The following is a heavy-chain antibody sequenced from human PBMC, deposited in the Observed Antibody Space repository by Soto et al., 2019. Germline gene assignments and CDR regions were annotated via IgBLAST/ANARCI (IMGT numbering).Heavy chain of an antibody. Sequence: GASVKVSCKVSGYTLTELAMRWVRQAPGQGLEWMGGFDPEDGETIYAQKFQGRVTMTEDTSTDTAYMELSSLRSEDTAVYYCATDRPSGIVVVPAVLDYWGQGTLVTVSS. CDR2: FDPEDGET. CDR1: GYTLTELA. D-gene: IGHD2-2*01. V-gene: IGHV1-24*01. CDR3: ATDRPSGIVVVPAVLDY. J-gene: IGHJ4*02.